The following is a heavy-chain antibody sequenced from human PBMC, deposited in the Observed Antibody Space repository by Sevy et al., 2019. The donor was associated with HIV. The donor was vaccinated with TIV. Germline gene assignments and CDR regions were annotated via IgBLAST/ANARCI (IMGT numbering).Heavy chain of an antibody. Sequence: ASVKVSCKASGYTFTSYAMHWVRQAPGQRLEWMGWINAGNGNTKYSQKFQGRVTITRDTSASTAYMELSSLRSEDTAAYYCARDSTDSSWDDAFDIWGQGTMVTVSS. D-gene: IGHD6-13*01. CDR3: ARDSTDSSWDDAFDI. CDR1: GYTFTSYA. J-gene: IGHJ3*02. V-gene: IGHV1-3*01. CDR2: INAGNGNT.